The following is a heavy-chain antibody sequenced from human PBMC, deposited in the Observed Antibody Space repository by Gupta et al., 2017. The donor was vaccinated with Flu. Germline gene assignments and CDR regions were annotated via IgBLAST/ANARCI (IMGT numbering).Heavy chain of an antibody. V-gene: IGHV3-53*02. J-gene: IGHJ4*02. D-gene: IGHD3-22*01. Sequence: EVQLVETGGGLIQPGGSLRLSCAASGFTVSSNYMSWVRQAPGKGLEWVSVIYSGGSTYYADSVKGRFTISRDNSKNTLYLQMNSLRAEDTAVYYCASHTLSSAPLFDYWGQGTLVTVSS. CDR1: GFTVSSNY. CDR2: IYSGGST. CDR3: ASHTLSSAPLFDY.